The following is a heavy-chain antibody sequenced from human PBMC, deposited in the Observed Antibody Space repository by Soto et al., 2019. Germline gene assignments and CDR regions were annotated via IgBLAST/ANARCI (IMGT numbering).Heavy chain of an antibody. Sequence: EVHLVESGGGLIQPGGSLRLSCAASGFTVRNNYMSWVRQAPGKGLEWVSVIYAGGDTYSADSVKGRFTISRDDSKNTLFLQMNSLRVEDTAMYYCATLYSLPGEYFFHYWGQGILVTVSS. D-gene: IGHD2-21*01. V-gene: IGHV3-53*01. CDR2: IYAGGDT. CDR1: GFTVRNNY. CDR3: ATLYSLPGEYFFHY. J-gene: IGHJ4*02.